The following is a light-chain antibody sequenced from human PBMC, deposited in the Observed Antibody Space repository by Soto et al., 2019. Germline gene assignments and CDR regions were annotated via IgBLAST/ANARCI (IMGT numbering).Light chain of an antibody. CDR2: AAS. V-gene: IGKV1-9*01. CDR1: QGISKF. CDR3: QQLDSYPLT. J-gene: IGKJ5*01. Sequence: DIQLTQSPSFLSASVGDRVTITCRASQGISKFFAWYQQKPGKAPKLLIYAASTLQSGVPSRFSGSGSGTEVTLTISSLQPEDFATYYCQQLDSYPLTFGQGTRLDIK.